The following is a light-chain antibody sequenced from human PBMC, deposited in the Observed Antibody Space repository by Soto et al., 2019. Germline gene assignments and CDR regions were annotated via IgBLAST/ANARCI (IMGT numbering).Light chain of an antibody. CDR1: QSVSSY. CDR3: QQRSNWPLT. CDR2: DAS. J-gene: IGKJ4*01. V-gene: IGKV3-11*01. Sequence: IVLTQSPATLSFSPGERATLSCRASQSVSSYLAWYQQKPGQAPRLLIYDASNRATGIPARFSGRGSGTVFTLTISSLEPEDFAVYYCQQRSNWPLTFGGGTKVEIK.